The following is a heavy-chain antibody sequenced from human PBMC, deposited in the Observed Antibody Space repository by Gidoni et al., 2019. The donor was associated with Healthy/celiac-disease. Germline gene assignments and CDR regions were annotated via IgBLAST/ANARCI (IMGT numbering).Heavy chain of an antibody. CDR3: ARDLEQITISRLGAFDI. CDR2: IIPIFGTA. V-gene: IGHV1-69*01. Sequence: QVQLVQSGAEVKKPGSSVKVSCKASGGTFSSYAISWVRQAPGQGLEWMGGIIPIFGTANYAQKFQGRVTSTADESTSTAYMELSSLRSEDTAVYYCARDLEQITISRLGAFDIWGQGTMVTVSS. D-gene: IGHD3-3*01. J-gene: IGHJ3*02. CDR1: GGTFSSYA.